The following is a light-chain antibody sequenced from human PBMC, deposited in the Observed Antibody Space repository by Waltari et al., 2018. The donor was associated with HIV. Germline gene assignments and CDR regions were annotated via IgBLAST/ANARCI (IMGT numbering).Light chain of an antibody. CDR1: SSNIGNNT. CDR3: AAWDDSLGCVV. Sequence: QAVLTQPPSASGTPGQRVTISCAGSSSNIGNNTVNWYQQLPGTAPKVLLYRNNQRPSGVPDRFSGSKSGTSASLAISGLQSEDEADYYCAAWDDSLGCVVFGGGTKLTVL. V-gene: IGLV1-44*01. CDR2: RNN. J-gene: IGLJ2*01.